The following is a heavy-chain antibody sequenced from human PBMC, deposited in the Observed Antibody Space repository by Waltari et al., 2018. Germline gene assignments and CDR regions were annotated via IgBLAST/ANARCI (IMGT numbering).Heavy chain of an antibody. J-gene: IGHJ6*03. Sequence: QVQLQQWGAGLLKPSETLSLTCAVYGGSFSGYYWSWIRKPPGKGLEWIGEINHSGSTNYNPSLKSRVTISVDTSKNQFSLKLSSVTAADTAVYYCARGSADIVVVPAAAAWYMDVWGKGTTVTISS. CDR3: ARGSADIVVVPAAAAWYMDV. D-gene: IGHD2-2*01. CDR1: GGSFSGYY. CDR2: INHSGST. V-gene: IGHV4-34*01.